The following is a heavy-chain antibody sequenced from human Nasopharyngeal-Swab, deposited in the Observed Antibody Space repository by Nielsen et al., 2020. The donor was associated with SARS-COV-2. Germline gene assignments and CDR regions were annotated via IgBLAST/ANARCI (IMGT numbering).Heavy chain of an antibody. D-gene: IGHD6-6*01. CDR1: GYSFTSYW. V-gene: IGHV5-10-1*01. Sequence: GESLKISCKGSGYSFTSYWISWVRQMPGKGLEWMGRIDPSDSYTKYGPSFQGHVSISVDTSISTAYLQWSSLKASDSALYYCARHGTYSNSREIDLWGQGTLVTVFS. CDR2: IDPSDSYT. CDR3: ARHGTYSNSREIDL. J-gene: IGHJ5*02.